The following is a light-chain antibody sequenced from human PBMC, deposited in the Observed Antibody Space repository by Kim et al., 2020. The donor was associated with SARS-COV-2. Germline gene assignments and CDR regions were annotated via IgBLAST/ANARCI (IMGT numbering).Light chain of an antibody. CDR1: QSLRHRDGTTS. J-gene: IGKJ1*01. CDR3: MQGTHTWT. CDR2: RVS. V-gene: IGKV2-30*02. Sequence: QPASISCRSRQSLRHRDGTTSLNWFQQRPGQSPRRLIYRVSNRDSGVPDRFSGSGSGTDFTLKISRVEAEDVGVYYCMQGTHTWTFVQGTKVDIK.